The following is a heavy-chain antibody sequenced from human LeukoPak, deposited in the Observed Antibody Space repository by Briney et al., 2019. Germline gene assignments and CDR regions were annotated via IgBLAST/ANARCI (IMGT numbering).Heavy chain of an antibody. CDR1: GDSVSSNSAA. V-gene: IGHV6-1*01. J-gene: IGHJ4*02. CDR2: TYYRSKWYN. Sequence: SQTLSLTCAISGDSVSSNSAAWNWIRQSPSRGLEWLGRTYYRSKWYNDYAVSVKSRITINPDTSKNQFSLKLSSVTAADTAVYYCARLPAESPIHFDCWGQGTLVTVSS. CDR3: ARLPAESPIHFDC.